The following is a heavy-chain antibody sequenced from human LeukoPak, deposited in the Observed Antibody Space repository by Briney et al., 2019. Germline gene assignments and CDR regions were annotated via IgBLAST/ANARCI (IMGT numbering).Heavy chain of an antibody. CDR1: GGSISSSNW. CDR3: ARGSN. CDR2: IKQDGSEK. Sequence: PSGTLSLTCAVSGGSISSSNWWSWVRQAPGMGLEWVANIKQDGSEKYYVDSVKGRFTISRDNAKNSLYLQMNSLRAEDTAVYYCARGSNWGQGTLVTVSS. J-gene: IGHJ4*02. V-gene: IGHV3-7*03. D-gene: IGHD6-6*01.